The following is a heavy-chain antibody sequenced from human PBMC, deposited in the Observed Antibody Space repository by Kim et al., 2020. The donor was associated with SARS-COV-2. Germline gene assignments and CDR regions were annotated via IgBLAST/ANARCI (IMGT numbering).Heavy chain of an antibody. J-gene: IGHJ4*02. CDR3: ARMGAP. V-gene: IGHV3-11*06. CDR2: STYR. Sequence: STYRDYADAVKGRFTISKDDAKNSMYLQMNGLRADDTAVYYCARMGAPWGQGTLVTVSS.